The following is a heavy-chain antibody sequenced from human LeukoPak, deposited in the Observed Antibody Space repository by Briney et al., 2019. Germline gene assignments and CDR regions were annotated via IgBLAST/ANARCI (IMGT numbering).Heavy chain of an antibody. CDR3: ARAPGYCSSTSCYTDNWFDP. CDR2: IYYSGST. V-gene: IGHV4-59*11. CDR1: GVAISGLY. Sequence: SETLSLTSTVSGVAISGLYWSGIRQPPGKGLEWSGDIYYSGSTNYNPSLKSRVTISVDTSKNQFSLKPSSVTAADTAVYYCARAPGYCSSTSCYTDNWFDPWGQGTLVTVSS. D-gene: IGHD2-2*02. J-gene: IGHJ5*02.